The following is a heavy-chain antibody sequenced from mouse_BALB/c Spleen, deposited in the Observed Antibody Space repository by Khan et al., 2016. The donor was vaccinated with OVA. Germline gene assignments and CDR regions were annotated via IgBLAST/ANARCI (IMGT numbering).Heavy chain of an antibody. Sequence: QVQLQQSGAELVRPGASVKLSCKTSGYIFTRYWIHWVRQRSGQGLEWIARIYPGTDNSYYNEELKDRATLTADKSSSTAYMQLSSLKSEDSAVYFCAREEALYYFDYWGQGTTLTVSS. V-gene: IGHV1-76*01. CDR2: IYPGTDNS. J-gene: IGHJ2*01. CDR3: AREEALYYFDY. D-gene: IGHD1-1*01. CDR1: GYIFTRYW.